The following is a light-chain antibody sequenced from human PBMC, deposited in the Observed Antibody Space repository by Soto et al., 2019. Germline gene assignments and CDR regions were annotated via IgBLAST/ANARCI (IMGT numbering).Light chain of an antibody. V-gene: IGKV1-17*01. J-gene: IGKJ2*01. CDR3: LQHHSDPYT. CDR1: QGIRYD. Sequence: DIQMTQSPSSLSASIGDRVTITCRASQGIRYDLGWYQQKPGKAPKRLIYAASSLQSGVPSRFSGNGSGTEFPLTISSLQTEDFATYYCLQHHSDPYTFGQGTKLDIK. CDR2: AAS.